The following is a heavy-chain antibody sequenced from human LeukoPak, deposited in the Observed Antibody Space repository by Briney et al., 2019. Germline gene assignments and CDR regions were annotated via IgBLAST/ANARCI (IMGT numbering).Heavy chain of an antibody. CDR2: INPNSGGT. Sequence: ASVKVSCKASGYXFIGYYLHWVRQAPGQGLEWMGWINPNSGGTNYAQKFQGRVTMTRDTSDNTAYMELSSLRSDDTAVYYCARGLSEQLRNWFDPWGQGTLVTVSS. CDR3: ARGLSEQLRNWFDP. D-gene: IGHD6-13*01. J-gene: IGHJ5*02. CDR1: GYXFIGYY. V-gene: IGHV1-2*02.